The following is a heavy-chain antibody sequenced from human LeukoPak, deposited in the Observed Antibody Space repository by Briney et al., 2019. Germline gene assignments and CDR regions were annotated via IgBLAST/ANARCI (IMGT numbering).Heavy chain of an antibody. J-gene: IGHJ4*02. CDR1: GFTFDDYA. Sequence: GGSLRLSCAASGFTFDDYAMHWVRQAPGKGLEWVSGISWNSGSIGYADSVKGRFTISRDNAKNSLYLQMNSLRAEDTALYYCAKDYYYGSGTGGYFDYWGQGTLVTVSS. D-gene: IGHD3-10*01. V-gene: IGHV3-9*01. CDR3: AKDYYYGSGTGGYFDY. CDR2: ISWNSGSI.